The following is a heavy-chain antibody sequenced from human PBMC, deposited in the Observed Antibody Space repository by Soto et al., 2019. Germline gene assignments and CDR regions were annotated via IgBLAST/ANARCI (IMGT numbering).Heavy chain of an antibody. V-gene: IGHV1-69*01. J-gene: IGHJ5*02. CDR2: IIPILATL. D-gene: IGHD1-7*01. CDR3: GKGGHLFELSPPDS. CDR1: GGTFSNYA. Sequence: QVQLVQSGAEVKEPGSSVKVSCKASGGTFSNYAISWVRQAPGQGLEWMGEIIPILATLNYAQKFQGRVTITADESSSTAYMEMSGLGSEDTAVYYCGKGGHLFELSPPDSWGQGTLVTVSA.